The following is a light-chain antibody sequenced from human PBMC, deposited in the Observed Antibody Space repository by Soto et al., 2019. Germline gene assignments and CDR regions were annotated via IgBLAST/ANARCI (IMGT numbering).Light chain of an antibody. V-gene: IGKV3-11*01. CDR2: DAS. Sequence: DIVLTQSPATLSLSPGQRATLSCRASQSVGNYLAWYQQTPGQAPRLLIYDASNRATGIPARFSGSGSGTDFTLTISSLQSEDGAVYYCQQYNNWPPWTFGQGTKVDIK. J-gene: IGKJ1*01. CDR3: QQYNNWPPWT. CDR1: QSVGNY.